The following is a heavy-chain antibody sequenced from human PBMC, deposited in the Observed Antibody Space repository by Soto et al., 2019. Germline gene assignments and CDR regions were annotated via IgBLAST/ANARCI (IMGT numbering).Heavy chain of an antibody. Sequence: QVQLVQSGAEVKKPGASVKVSCKASGYTFTGYYMHWVRQAPGQGLEWMGWINPNSGGTNYAQKFQGRVTMTRDTSIGAAYMELSRLRSDDTAVYYCARDYYESSGQYNWFDPWGQGTLVTVSS. V-gene: IGHV1-2*02. CDR3: ARDYYESSGQYNWFDP. D-gene: IGHD3-22*01. CDR2: INPNSGGT. J-gene: IGHJ5*02. CDR1: GYTFTGYY.